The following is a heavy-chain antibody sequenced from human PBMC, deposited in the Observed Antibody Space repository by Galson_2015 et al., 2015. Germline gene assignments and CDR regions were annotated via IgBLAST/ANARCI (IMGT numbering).Heavy chain of an antibody. V-gene: IGHV3-7*01. Sequence: RLSCAASGFTFSSSWMSWVRQAPGKGLEWVANIKHDGSDKYYVDSVKGRFTISRDNAKNSLYLQMNSLRAEDMAVYYCAKFDGYSGYDYVEYWGQGTLVTVSP. CDR2: IKHDGSDK. J-gene: IGHJ4*02. CDR1: GFTFSSSW. CDR3: AKFDGYSGYDYVEY. D-gene: IGHD5-12*01.